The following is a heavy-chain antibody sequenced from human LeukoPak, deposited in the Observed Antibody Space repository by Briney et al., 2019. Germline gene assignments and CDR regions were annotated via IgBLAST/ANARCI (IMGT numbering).Heavy chain of an antibody. CDR1: GGTFSSYA. CDR3: ARASSSRAARRDYFDY. Sequence: ASVNVSCKASGGTFSSYAISWVRQAPGQGLEWMGGIIPIFGTANYAQKFQGRVTITADESTSTAYMELSSLRSEDTAVYYCARASSSRAARRDYFDYWGQGTLVTVSS. J-gene: IGHJ4*02. V-gene: IGHV1-69*13. D-gene: IGHD6-6*01. CDR2: IIPIFGTA.